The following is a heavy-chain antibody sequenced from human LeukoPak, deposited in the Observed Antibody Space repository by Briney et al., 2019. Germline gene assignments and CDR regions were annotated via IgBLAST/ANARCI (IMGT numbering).Heavy chain of an antibody. CDR1: GDSISGNY. J-gene: IGHJ6*02. D-gene: IGHD3-22*01. CDR3: ARGIYYYYFPGYYYYGMDV. V-gene: IGHV4-59*12. Sequence: SETLSLTCTVSGDSISGNYWTWIRQPPGKGLEWIGYIYYSGSTNYNASLKSRVTISVDTSKNQFSLKLSSVTAADAAVYYCARGIYYYYFPGYYYYGMDVWGQGTTVTVSS. CDR2: IYYSGST.